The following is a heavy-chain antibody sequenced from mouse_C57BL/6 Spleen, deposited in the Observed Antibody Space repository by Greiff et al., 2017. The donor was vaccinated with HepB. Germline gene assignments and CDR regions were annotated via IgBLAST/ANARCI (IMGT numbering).Heavy chain of an antibody. V-gene: IGHV1-26*01. D-gene: IGHD2-4*01. Sequence: EVQLQQSGPELVKPGASVKISCKASGYTFTDYYMNWVKQSHGKSLEWIGDINPNNGGTSYNQKFKGKATLTVDKSSNTAYMELRSLTSEDSAVYYWARCPHDYADYWGQGTTLTVSS. CDR2: INPNNGGT. CDR3: ARCPHDYADY. J-gene: IGHJ2*01. CDR1: GYTFTDYY.